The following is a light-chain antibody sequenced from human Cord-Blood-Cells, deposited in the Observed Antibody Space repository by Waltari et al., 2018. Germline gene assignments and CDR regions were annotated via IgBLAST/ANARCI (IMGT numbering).Light chain of an antibody. CDR1: SRYVGSYNL. V-gene: IGLV2-23*03. Sequence: QSALNQPASVSGSPGQSITISCTGTSRYVGSYNLVSWYQPPPGKAPKLMIYEGSKRPSGVSNRFSGSKSGNTASLTISGLQAEDEADYYCCSYAGSSTFVFGGGTKLTVL. CDR3: CSYAGSSTFV. J-gene: IGLJ2*01. CDR2: EGS.